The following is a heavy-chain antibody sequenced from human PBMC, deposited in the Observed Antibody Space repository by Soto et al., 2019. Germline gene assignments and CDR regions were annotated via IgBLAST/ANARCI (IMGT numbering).Heavy chain of an antibody. CDR2: ISWNGDNI. CDR3: AKDTSPIRVAVAVH. D-gene: IGHD6-19*01. CDR1: GFTFDDYA. V-gene: IGHV3-9*01. Sequence: EVQLVESGGGLVQPGTSLRLSCAASGFTFDDYAMHWVRQAPGKGLEWVSGISWNGDNIGYADSVKGRFTISRDNAKNSLFLQMNSLRAKDTALYYCAKDTSPIRVAVAVHWGQGTLVTVSS. J-gene: IGHJ4*02.